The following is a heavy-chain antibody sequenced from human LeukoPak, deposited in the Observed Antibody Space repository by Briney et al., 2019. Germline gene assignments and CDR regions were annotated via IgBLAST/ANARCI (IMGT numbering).Heavy chain of an antibody. D-gene: IGHD6-19*01. CDR2: INTDGTVT. CDR3: ATKQWLAPPPDS. V-gene: IGHV3-74*01. J-gene: IGHJ4*02. Sequence: GGSLRLSCAASGFTLSKYWMLWVRQAQGKGLESVSRINTDGTVTTYADSVKGRFTVSRDNADNTMFLQMNSVRDEDTAVYYCATKQWLAPPPDSWGQGTPVTVSS. CDR1: GFTLSKYW.